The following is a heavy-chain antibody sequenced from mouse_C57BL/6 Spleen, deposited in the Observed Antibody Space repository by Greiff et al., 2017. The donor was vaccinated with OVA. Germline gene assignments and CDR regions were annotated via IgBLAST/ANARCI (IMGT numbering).Heavy chain of an antibody. Sequence: EVHLVGSGGGLVKPGGSLKLSCAASGFTFSDYGMHWVRQAPEKGLEWVAYISSGSSTIYYADTVKGRFTISRDNAKNTLFLQMTSLRSEDTAMYYCARATFAMDYWGQGTSVTVSS. J-gene: IGHJ4*01. V-gene: IGHV5-17*01. CDR1: GFTFSDYG. CDR2: ISSGSSTI. CDR3: ARATFAMDY.